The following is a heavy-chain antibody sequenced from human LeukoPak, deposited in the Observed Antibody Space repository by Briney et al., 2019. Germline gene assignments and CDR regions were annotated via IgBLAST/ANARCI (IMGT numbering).Heavy chain of an antibody. V-gene: IGHV1-8*03. J-gene: IGHJ3*02. CDR1: GYTFTSYD. D-gene: IGHD1-7*01. CDR2: MNPNSGNT. Sequence: ASVKVSRKASGYTFTSYDINWVRQATGQGLEWMGWMNPNSGNTGYAQKFQGRVTITRNTSISTAYMELSSLRSEDTAVYYCARVPQYNWNYGGAFDIWGQGTMVTVSS. CDR3: ARVPQYNWNYGGAFDI.